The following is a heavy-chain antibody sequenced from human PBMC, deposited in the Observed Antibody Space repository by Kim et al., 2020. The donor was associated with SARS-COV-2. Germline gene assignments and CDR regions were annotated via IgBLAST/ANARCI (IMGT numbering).Heavy chain of an antibody. CDR1: GGSISSYY. CDR3: ARDYCSSTSCSDYFDY. J-gene: IGHJ4*02. Sequence: SETLSLTCTVSGGSISSYYWSWIRQPAGKGLEWIGRIYTSGSTNYNPSLKSRVTMSVDTSKNRFSLKLSSVTAADTAVYYCARDYCSSTSCSDYFDYWGQGTLVTVSS. CDR2: IYTSGST. V-gene: IGHV4-4*07. D-gene: IGHD2-2*01.